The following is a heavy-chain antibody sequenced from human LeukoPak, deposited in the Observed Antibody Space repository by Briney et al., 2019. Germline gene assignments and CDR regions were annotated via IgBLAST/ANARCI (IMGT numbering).Heavy chain of an antibody. CDR1: GFTFSTYG. Sequence: GGTLRLSCAAFGFTFSTYGMSWVRQAPGKGLEWVSVISGSGGSTYHAASVKGRFTISRDNSKNTLYLQMNSLRAEDTAVYYCAKDSRGYQDYFDYWGQGTLVTVSS. CDR2: ISGSGGST. V-gene: IGHV3-23*01. J-gene: IGHJ4*02. CDR3: AKDSRGYQDYFDY. D-gene: IGHD3-22*01.